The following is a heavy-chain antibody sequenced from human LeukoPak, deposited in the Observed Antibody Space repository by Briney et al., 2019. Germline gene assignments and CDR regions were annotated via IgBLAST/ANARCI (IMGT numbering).Heavy chain of an antibody. CDR2: IYYSGST. D-gene: IGHD3-10*01. CDR1: GGSISSYY. V-gene: IGHV4-39*07. CDR3: ARTVPMALIKQVENWFDP. J-gene: IGHJ5*02. Sequence: SETLSLTCTVSGGSISSYYWGWIRQPPGKGLEWIGSIYYSGSTYYNPSLKSRVTISVDTSKNQFSLKLSSVTAADTAVYYCARTVPMALIKQVENWFDPWGQGTLVTVSS.